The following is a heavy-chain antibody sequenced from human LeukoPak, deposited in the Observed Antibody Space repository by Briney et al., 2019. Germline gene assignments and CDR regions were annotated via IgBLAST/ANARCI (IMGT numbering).Heavy chain of an antibody. CDR2: ISSSSSTI. CDR3: TKLGNDRAEGDYWADGS. CDR1: GFTLRNYD. J-gene: IGHJ5*02. V-gene: IGHV3-48*02. D-gene: IGHD5-24*01. Sequence: PGGSLRLTCTTSGFTLRNYDMTWVRQAPGKGLEWVSYISSSSSTIFYADSVKGRFTISRDDAKNSLDLQMYSVRDEDTAMYYRTKLGNDRAEGDYWADGSWGQGNLVTVSS.